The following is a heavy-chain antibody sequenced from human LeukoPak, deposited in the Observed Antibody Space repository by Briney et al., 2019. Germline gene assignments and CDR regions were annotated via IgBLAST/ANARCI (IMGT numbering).Heavy chain of an antibody. CDR1: GFTFSSYW. D-gene: IGHD3-9*01. Sequence: GGSLRLSCAASGFTFSSYWMHWVRQAPGKGLEWVSAISDSGGSTYYADSVKGRFTISRDNSKNTLYLQMNSLRAEDTAVYYCAKSVPTLRYFSAGDYWGQGTLVTVSS. CDR2: ISDSGGST. CDR3: AKSVPTLRYFSAGDY. V-gene: IGHV3-23*01. J-gene: IGHJ4*02.